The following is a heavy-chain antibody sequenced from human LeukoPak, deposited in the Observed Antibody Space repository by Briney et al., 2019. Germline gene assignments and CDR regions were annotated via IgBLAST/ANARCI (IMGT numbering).Heavy chain of an antibody. CDR1: GGTFSSYA. Sequence: SVKVSCKASGGTFSSYAISWVRQAPGQGLEWMGRIIPILGIANDAQKFQGRVTITADKSTSTAYMELSSLRSEDTAVYYCARETYSSSTPRKNWFDPWGQGTLVTVSS. CDR2: IIPILGIA. D-gene: IGHD6-6*01. V-gene: IGHV1-69*04. CDR3: ARETYSSSTPRKNWFDP. J-gene: IGHJ5*02.